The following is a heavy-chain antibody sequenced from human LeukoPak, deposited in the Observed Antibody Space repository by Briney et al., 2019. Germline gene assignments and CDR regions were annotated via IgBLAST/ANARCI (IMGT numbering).Heavy chain of an antibody. V-gene: IGHV3-48*03. CDR3: ARVGVAAAGSDY. Sequence: GSLRLSCAASGFTFSSCEMNWVRQAPGKGLEWVSYISSSGSTIYYADSVKGRFTISRDNAKNSLYLQMNSLRAEDTAVYYCARVGVAAAGSDYWGQGTLVTVSS. CDR2: ISSSGSTI. D-gene: IGHD6-13*01. CDR1: GFTFSSCE. J-gene: IGHJ4*02.